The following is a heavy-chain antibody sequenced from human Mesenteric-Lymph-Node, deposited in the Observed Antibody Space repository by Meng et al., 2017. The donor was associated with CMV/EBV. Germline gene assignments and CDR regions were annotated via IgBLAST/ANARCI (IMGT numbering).Heavy chain of an antibody. CDR3: ARGIPASGAHVGY. CDR1: GFTFSSYA. D-gene: IGHD6-13*01. J-gene: IGHJ4*02. CDR2: ISYDGSNK. Sequence: GESLKISCAASGFTFSSYAMHWVRQAPGKGLEWVAVISYDGSNKYYADSVKGRFTISRDNAENTLYLQMNSLRAEDTAVYYCARGIPASGAHVGYWGQGTLVTVSS. V-gene: IGHV3-30*04.